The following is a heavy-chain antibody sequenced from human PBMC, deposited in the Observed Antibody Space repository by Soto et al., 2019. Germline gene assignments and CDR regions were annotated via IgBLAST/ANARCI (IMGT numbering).Heavy chain of an antibody. Sequence: SETLSLTCTVSGGSIRSGSHYWSWIRQHPGKGLEWIGYIYYSGSTYYNQSLKSRITISISTSKNQFSLKLTSVTAADTAVYYCAREGGDGIDYWGQGTLVTVSS. V-gene: IGHV4-31*03. CDR1: GGSIRSGSHY. J-gene: IGHJ4*02. CDR2: IYYSGST. D-gene: IGHD3-16*01. CDR3: AREGGDGIDY.